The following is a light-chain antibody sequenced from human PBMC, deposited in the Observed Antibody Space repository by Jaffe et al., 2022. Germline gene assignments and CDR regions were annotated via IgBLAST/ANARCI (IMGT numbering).Light chain of an antibody. J-gene: IGLJ2*01. CDR3: QAWDRSTVV. CDR1: KLGDKY. V-gene: IGLV3-1*01. CDR2: QDN. Sequence: SYELTQPPSVSVSPGQTASITCSGDKLGDKYGCWYQQKPGQSPVLVIYQDNKRPSGIPERFSGSNSGNTATLTISGTQAVDEADYYCQAWDRSTVVFGGGTKLTVL.